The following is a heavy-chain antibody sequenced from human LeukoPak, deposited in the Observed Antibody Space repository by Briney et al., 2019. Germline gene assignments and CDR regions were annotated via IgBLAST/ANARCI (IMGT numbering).Heavy chain of an antibody. CDR1: GFTFSHAW. Sequence: GGSLRLSCAVSGFTFSHAWMSWVRQAPGKGLEWVGRIKSKTDGGTTDYAAPVKGRFTISRDDSKNTLYLQMNSLKSEDTAVYYCTTIRGFCGGRSCLGYWGQGTLVTVSS. J-gene: IGHJ4*02. V-gene: IGHV3-15*01. CDR3: TTIRGFCGGRSCLGY. CDR2: IKSKTDGGTT. D-gene: IGHD2-15*01.